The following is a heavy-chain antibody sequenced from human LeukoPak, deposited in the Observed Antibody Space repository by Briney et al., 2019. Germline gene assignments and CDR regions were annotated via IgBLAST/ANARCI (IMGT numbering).Heavy chain of an antibody. J-gene: IGHJ4*02. D-gene: IGHD5-18*01. CDR1: GFTFSDYY. V-gene: IGHV3-11*01. Sequence: PGGSLRLSYAASGFTFSDYYMSWIRQAPGKGLEWVSYISSSGSTIYYADSVKGRFTISRDNAKNSLYLQMNSLRAEDTAVYYCARAPQEDYSYGLDYFDYWGQGTLVTVSS. CDR2: ISSSGSTI. CDR3: ARAPQEDYSYGLDYFDY.